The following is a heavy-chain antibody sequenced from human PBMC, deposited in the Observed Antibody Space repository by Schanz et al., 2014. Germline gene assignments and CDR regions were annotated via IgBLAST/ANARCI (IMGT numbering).Heavy chain of an antibody. CDR3: ARRLRGFDY. V-gene: IGHV4-59*02. CDR1: GGSVSTYY. Sequence: QLQLQESGPGLVKPSETLSLTCTVSGGSVSTYYWHWIRQPPGKGLEWIGYIYYSGNTNYNPSVKSRVTIAVDTSNNQFSLKLSSVTAADTAVYYCARRLRGFDYWGQGTLVTVSS. J-gene: IGHJ4*02. D-gene: IGHD4-17*01. CDR2: IYYSGNT.